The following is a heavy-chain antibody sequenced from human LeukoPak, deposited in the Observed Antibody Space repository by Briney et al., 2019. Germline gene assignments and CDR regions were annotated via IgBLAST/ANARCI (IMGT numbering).Heavy chain of an antibody. CDR1: GGSISSYY. D-gene: IGHD6-19*01. V-gene: IGHV4-59*01. J-gene: IGHJ4*02. CDR2: IHYTGST. Sequence: SETLSLTCTVSGGSISSYYWSWILQSPGKGLECIGYIHYTGSTNYNPSLHSRVTISVETSKNQFSLKLSSVTAADTAVYYCARDLYSSGWAWGIWSQGTLVTVSS. CDR3: ARDLYSSGWAWGI.